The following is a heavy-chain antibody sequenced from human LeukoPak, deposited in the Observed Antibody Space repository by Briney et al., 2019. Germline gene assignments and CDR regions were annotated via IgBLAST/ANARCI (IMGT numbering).Heavy chain of an antibody. CDR3: ARDGDYYDSSGIFDY. CDR2: INPNSGGT. D-gene: IGHD3-22*01. Sequence: ASVKVSCKASGYTFTGYYMHWVRQAPGQGLEWMGWINPNSGGTNYAQKFQGRVTMTRDTSISTAYMELSRLRSDDTAVYYCARDGDYYDSSGIFDYWGQGTLVTVSS. V-gene: IGHV1-2*02. J-gene: IGHJ4*02. CDR1: GYTFTGYY.